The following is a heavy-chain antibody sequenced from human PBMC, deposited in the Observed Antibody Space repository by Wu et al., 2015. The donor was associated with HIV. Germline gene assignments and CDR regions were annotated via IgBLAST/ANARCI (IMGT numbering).Heavy chain of an antibody. J-gene: IGHJ5*01. CDR1: GYTFSSYG. CDR3: ARDGPLPSVWYWFGP. V-gene: IGHV1-18*04. CDR2: ISAYNGNT. Sequence: QVQLVQSGAEVKKPGASVKVSCKASGYTFSSYGISWVRQAPGQGLEWMGWISAYNGNTKFGQKFQGRATMTTDTSTSTAHMELRSLRSDDTAVYYCARDGPLPSVWYWFGPWARNPRRPLL. D-gene: IGHD6-19*01.